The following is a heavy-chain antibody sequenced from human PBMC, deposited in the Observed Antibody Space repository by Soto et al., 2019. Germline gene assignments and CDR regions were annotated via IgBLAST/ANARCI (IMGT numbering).Heavy chain of an antibody. CDR1: GFTFSNYD. J-gene: IGHJ6*02. V-gene: IGHV3-23*01. Sequence: GGSLRLSCAASGFTFSNYDMSWVRQAPGKGLAWVSVISDSGSGTYYADSVKGRFTISRDNSKNTLYLQMNSLRAEDTAVYYCVRQAQFTKVNAKVGYYYGLDLWGQGTTVTVSS. CDR3: VRQAQFTKVNAKVGYYYGLDL. CDR2: ISDSGSGT. D-gene: IGHD2-2*01.